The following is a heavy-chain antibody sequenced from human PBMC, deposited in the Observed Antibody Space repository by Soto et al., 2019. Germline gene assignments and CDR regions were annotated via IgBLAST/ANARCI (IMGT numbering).Heavy chain of an antibody. CDR1: GGTISSGGYS. CDR3: ASTGDGYNCRIDY. D-gene: IGHD5-12*01. Sequence: SETLSLTCAVSGGTISSGGYSLSWIGQPPGKGLEWIGYMYHSGGTYYNPSLKSRVTISVERSKNQFSLKLSYVTAAETDVYYCASTGDGYNCRIDYWGQGTLVTVSS. CDR2: MYHSGGT. J-gene: IGHJ4*02. V-gene: IGHV4-30-2*01.